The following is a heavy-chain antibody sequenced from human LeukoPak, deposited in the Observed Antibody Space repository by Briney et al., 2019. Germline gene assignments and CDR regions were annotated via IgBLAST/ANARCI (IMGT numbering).Heavy chain of an antibody. CDR1: GFTFSNYK. D-gene: IGHD3-10*01. CDR3: ARGRSITLLRGVAMSDGFDI. J-gene: IGHJ3*02. V-gene: IGHV3-21*06. CDR2: TDTSGRYV. Sequence: PGGSLRLSCAASGFTFSNYKMNWVRQAPGKGLEWVSFTDTSGRYVYYGDSVKGRFTISRDNAKNLLFLQMNGLRAEDTALYYCARGRSITLLRGVAMSDGFDIWGQGAMVAVSS.